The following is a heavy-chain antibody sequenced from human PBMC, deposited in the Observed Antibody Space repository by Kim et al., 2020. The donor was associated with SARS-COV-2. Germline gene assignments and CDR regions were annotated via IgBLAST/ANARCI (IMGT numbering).Heavy chain of an antibody. CDR2: IYYSGST. Sequence: SETLSLTCTVSGGSISSGGYYWSCIRQHPGKGLEWIGYIYYSGSTYYNPSLKSRVTISVDTSKNQFSLKLSSVTAADTAVYYCARVGRWLSVDYWGQGTLVTVSS. V-gene: IGHV4-31*03. CDR3: ARVGRWLSVDY. D-gene: IGHD2-21*01. CDR1: GGSISSGGYY. J-gene: IGHJ4*02.